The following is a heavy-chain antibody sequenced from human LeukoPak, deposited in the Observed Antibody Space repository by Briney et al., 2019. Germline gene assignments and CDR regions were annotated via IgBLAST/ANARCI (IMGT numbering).Heavy chain of an antibody. CDR3: AREGAYCSSTSCHIQNWFDP. CDR2: ISAYNGNT. D-gene: IGHD2-2*01. CDR1: GGTFSSYA. Sequence: ASVKVSCKASGGTFSSYAIRWVRQAPGQGLEWMGWISAYNGNTNYAQKLQGRVTMTTDTSTSTAYMELRSLRSDDTAVYYCAREGAYCSSTSCHIQNWFDPWGQGTLVTVSS. V-gene: IGHV1-18*01. J-gene: IGHJ5*02.